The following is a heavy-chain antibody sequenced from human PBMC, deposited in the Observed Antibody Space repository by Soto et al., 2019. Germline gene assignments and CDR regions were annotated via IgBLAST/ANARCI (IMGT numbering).Heavy chain of an antibody. V-gene: IGHV4-34*01. D-gene: IGHD6-13*01. CDR2: IYYSGST. J-gene: IGHJ4*02. CDR3: ARRGGYSSPPFDY. CDR1: GGSFSGYY. Sequence: SQPLSLTCGVFGGSFSGYYWSWIRQPPGKGLEWIGSIYYSGSTYYNPPLKSRVTISVDTSKNQFSLKLSSVTAADTVVYYCARRGGYSSPPFDYWGQGTLVTVSS.